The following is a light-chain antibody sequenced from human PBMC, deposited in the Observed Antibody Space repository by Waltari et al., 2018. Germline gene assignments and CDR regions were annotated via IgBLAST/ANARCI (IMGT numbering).Light chain of an antibody. V-gene: IGKV2-30*02. CDR2: KVS. CDR3: MQGTHWPYT. J-gene: IGKJ2*01. CDR1: QRLVHSDGNTH. Sequence: DVVMTQSPLPLPVTLGQPASISCTSRQRLVHSDGNTHLVWFHQRPGQSPRRLIYKVSIRDSEVPDRFSGGGSATDFTLKISRVEAEDVGVYYCMQGTHWPYTFGQGTKLDIK.